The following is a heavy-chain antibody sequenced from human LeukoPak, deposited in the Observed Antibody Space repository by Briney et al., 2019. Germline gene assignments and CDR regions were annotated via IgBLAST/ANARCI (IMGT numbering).Heavy chain of an antibody. D-gene: IGHD4-23*01. V-gene: IGHV4-39*01. CDR3: ARRSYGGNSVEASDI. CDR1: GGSISSSSYY. CDR2: IYYSGST. Sequence: SETLSLTCTVSGGSISSSSYYWGWIRQPPGKGLEWIGSIYYSGSTYYNPSLKSRVTISVDTSKNQFSLKLSSVTAADTAVYYCARRSYGGNSVEASDIWGQGTMVTVSS. J-gene: IGHJ3*02.